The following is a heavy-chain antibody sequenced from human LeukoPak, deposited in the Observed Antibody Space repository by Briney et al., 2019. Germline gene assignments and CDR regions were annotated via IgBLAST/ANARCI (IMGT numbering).Heavy chain of an antibody. CDR2: ISAYNGNT. Sequence: ASVKVSCKASGYTFTSYGISWVRRAPGQGLEWMGWISAYNGNTNYAQKLQGRVTMTTDTSTSTAYMELSSLRSEDTAVYYCARVGIAAAGFYYMDVWGKGTTVTISS. D-gene: IGHD6-13*01. CDR3: ARVGIAAAGFYYMDV. V-gene: IGHV1-18*01. CDR1: GYTFTSYG. J-gene: IGHJ6*03.